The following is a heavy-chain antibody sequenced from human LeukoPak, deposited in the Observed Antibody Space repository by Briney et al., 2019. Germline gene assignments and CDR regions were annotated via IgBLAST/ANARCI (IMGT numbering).Heavy chain of an antibody. J-gene: IGHJ4*02. D-gene: IGHD6-19*01. CDR3: ARHPSYTSGWPLDY. CDR2: IYLGDSDT. CDR1: GYSFNSYW. Sequence: GESLKISCKGSGYSFNSYWIGWVRQMPGKGLEWMGIIYLGDSDTRYSPSFQGQVTISADKPISTAYLQWSSLKASDTAMYYCARHPSYTSGWPLDYWGQGTLVTVSS. V-gene: IGHV5-51*01.